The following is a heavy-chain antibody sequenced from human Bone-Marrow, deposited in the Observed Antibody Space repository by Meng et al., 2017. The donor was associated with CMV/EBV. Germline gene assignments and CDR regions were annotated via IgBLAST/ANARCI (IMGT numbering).Heavy chain of an antibody. CDR3: ARCMAATGLSVWSWYFDL. D-gene: IGHD2-21*01. J-gene: IGHJ2*01. CDR2: LWYDASDE. CDR1: TFSSYA. Sequence: TFSSYAMHWVRQAPGKGLEWVAVLWYDASDEYYADSVKGRFTISRDNSKNTVYLQMDSLRPDDTAVYYCARCMAATGLSVWSWYFDLWGRGTLVTVSS. V-gene: IGHV3-33*01.